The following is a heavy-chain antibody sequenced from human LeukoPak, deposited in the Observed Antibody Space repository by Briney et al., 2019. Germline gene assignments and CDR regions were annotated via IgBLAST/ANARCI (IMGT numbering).Heavy chain of an antibody. J-gene: IGHJ3*02. CDR2: IYYSGST. CDR1: GGSISSSSYY. D-gene: IGHD2-2*02. CDR3: ARQWGVGYCSSTSCYTGAFDI. Sequence: PSETLSLTCTVSGGSISSSSYYWGWIRQPPGKGLEWIGSIYYSGSTYYNPSLKSRVTIPVDTSKNQFSLKLSSVTAADTAVYYCARQWGVGYCSSTSCYTGAFDIWGQGTMVTVSS. V-gene: IGHV4-39*01.